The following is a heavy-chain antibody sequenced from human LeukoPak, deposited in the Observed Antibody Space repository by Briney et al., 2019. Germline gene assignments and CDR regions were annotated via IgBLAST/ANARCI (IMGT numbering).Heavy chain of an antibody. Sequence: GGSLRLSCAASGFTFDDYAMHWVRQAPGKGLEWVSGISWNSGSIGYADSVKGRFTISRDNAKNSLYLQMNSLRAEDTALYYCAKDSGRTTVTTFHYWGQGTLVTVPS. J-gene: IGHJ4*02. D-gene: IGHD4-17*01. V-gene: IGHV3-9*01. CDR1: GFTFDDYA. CDR2: ISWNSGSI. CDR3: AKDSGRTTVTTFHY.